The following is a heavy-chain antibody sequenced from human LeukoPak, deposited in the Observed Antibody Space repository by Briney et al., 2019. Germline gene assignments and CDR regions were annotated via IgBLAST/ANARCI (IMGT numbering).Heavy chain of an antibody. CDR3: AKTSGWSDAFDT. J-gene: IGHJ3*02. D-gene: IGHD6-19*01. Sequence: PGGSLRLSCAASGFTFSSYGMHWVRQAPGKGLDWVASIRYDGSNQYYADSVKDRFTIFRDNSKNTLYLQMNNLRAEDTAVYYCAKTSGWSDAFDTWGQGTMVTVSS. V-gene: IGHV3-30*02. CDR2: IRYDGSNQ. CDR1: GFTFSSYG.